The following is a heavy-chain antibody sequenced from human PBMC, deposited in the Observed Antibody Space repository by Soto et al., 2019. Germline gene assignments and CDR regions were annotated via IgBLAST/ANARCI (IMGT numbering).Heavy chain of an antibody. CDR1: GGSFSGYC. Sequence: QVQLQQWGAGLLKPSETLSLTCAVYGGSFSGYCWSWIRQSPGKGLEWIGEIDHNGHTNYNPSLKSRVTISVDKSKNQFSLRLSSTTAADTATYYCAPYGSGIYYISRDQYWGQGTVVTVSS. D-gene: IGHD3-10*01. V-gene: IGHV4-34*01. CDR3: APYGSGIYYISRDQY. CDR2: IDHNGHT. J-gene: IGHJ4*02.